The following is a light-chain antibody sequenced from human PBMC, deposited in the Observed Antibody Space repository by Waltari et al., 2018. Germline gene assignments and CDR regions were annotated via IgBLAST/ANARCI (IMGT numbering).Light chain of an antibody. Sequence: SCRATQSISRFLAWYQQTPGQAPSLLIYDASTRATGIPDRFSGSGSGTDFSLTISRLEPEDIAVYYCQKYGSLPATFGQGTKVEIK. CDR3: QKYGSLPAT. CDR2: DAS. CDR1: QSISRF. V-gene: IGKV3-20*01. J-gene: IGKJ1*01.